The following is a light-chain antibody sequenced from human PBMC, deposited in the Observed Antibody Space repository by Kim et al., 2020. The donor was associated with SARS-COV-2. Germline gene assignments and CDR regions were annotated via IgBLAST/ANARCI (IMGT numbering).Light chain of an antibody. CDR3: QAWDDTSDHLWV. CDR1: NIGGSS. Sequence: SSELTQPPSVTVVPGKTAKITCERDNIGGSSVHWYQQKPGQAPVLVIYYDSERPSGIPERFSGSNSGNTATLTITRIEAGDEADYYCQAWDDTSDHLWVFGGGTQLTVL. V-gene: IGLV3-21*04. CDR2: YDS. J-gene: IGLJ3*02.